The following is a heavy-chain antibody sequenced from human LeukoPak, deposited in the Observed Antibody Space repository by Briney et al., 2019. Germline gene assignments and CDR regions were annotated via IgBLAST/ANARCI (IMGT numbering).Heavy chain of an antibody. CDR2: LSVSGDTT. CDR3: AKDRGGAWNYFDS. Sequence: GGSLRLSCSASGFTFSTYAMGWVRQAPGKGLEWVSSLSVSGDTTFYADSVKGRFTISRDTSRNTLYLQMNSLRAEDTAVYYCAKDRGGAWNYFDSWGQGTLVTVS. J-gene: IGHJ4*02. D-gene: IGHD1-1*01. V-gene: IGHV3-23*01. CDR1: GFTFSTYA.